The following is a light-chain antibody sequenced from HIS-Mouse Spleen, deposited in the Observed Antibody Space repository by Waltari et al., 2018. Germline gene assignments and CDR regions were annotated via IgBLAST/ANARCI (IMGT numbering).Light chain of an antibody. CDR2: EDS. V-gene: IGLV3-10*01. J-gene: IGLJ2*01. CDR3: YSTDSSGNHRV. Sequence: SYELTQPPSVSVSPGQTARITCPGDALPKKNAYWDQQKSGQAPVLVIYEDSKRPSGIPERFSGSSSGTMATLTISGAQVEDEADYYCYSTDSSGNHRVFGGGTKLTVL. CDR1: ALPKKN.